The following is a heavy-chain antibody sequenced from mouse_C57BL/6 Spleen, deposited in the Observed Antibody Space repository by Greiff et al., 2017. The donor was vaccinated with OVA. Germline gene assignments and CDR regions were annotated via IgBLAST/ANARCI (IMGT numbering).Heavy chain of an antibody. CDR2: INPSNGGT. D-gene: IGHD1-1*01. CDR1: GYTFTSYW. V-gene: IGHV1-53*01. CDR3: ARYYYGSSFFDY. J-gene: IGHJ2*01. Sequence: QVQLQQPGTELVKPGASVKLSCKASGYTFTSYWMHWVKQRPGQGLEWIGNINPSNGGTNYNEKFKSKATLTVDKSSSTAYMQLSSLTSEDSAVYCGARYYYGSSFFDYWGQGTTLTVSS.